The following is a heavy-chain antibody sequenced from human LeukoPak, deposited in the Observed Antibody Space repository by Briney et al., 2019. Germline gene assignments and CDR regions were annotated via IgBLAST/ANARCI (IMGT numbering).Heavy chain of an antibody. CDR3: AKPQEYSSGWYFDY. V-gene: IGHV3-30*18. CDR1: GFTFSSYG. J-gene: IGHJ4*02. Sequence: GGSLRLSCAASGFTFSSYGMHWVRQAPGKGLEWVAVISYDGSNKYYADSVKGRFTISRDNSKNTLYLQMNNLRAENTAVYYCAKPQEYSSGWYFDYWGQGTLVTVSS. CDR2: ISYDGSNK. D-gene: IGHD6-19*01.